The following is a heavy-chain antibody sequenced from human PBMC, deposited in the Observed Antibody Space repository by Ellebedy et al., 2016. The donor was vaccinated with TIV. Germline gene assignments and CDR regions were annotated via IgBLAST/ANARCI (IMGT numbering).Heavy chain of an antibody. CDR3: ARGGYDFWSGYYYYYYYMDV. J-gene: IGHJ6*03. CDR2: ISAYNGNT. CDR1: GYTFTSYG. Sequence: ASVKVSCXASGYTFTSYGISWVRQAPGQGLEWMGWISAYNGNTNYAQKLQGRVTMTTDTSTSTAYMELRSLRSDDTAVYYCARGGYDFWSGYYYYYYYMDVWGKGTTVTVSS. D-gene: IGHD3-3*01. V-gene: IGHV1-18*01.